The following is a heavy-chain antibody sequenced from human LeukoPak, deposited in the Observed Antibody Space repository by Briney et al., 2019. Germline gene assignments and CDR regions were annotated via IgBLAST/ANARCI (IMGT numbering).Heavy chain of an antibody. CDR2: MNPNSGNT. Sequence: ASVKVSCKASGYTFTSYDINWVRQATGQGLEWMGWMNPNSGNTGYAQKFRGRVTMTRNTSISTAYMELRSLRSEDTAVYYCARGQRPSITIFGVVTRKYYFDYWGQGTLVTVSS. D-gene: IGHD3-3*01. CDR1: GYTFTSYD. CDR3: ARGQRPSITIFGVVTRKYYFDY. J-gene: IGHJ4*02. V-gene: IGHV1-8*01.